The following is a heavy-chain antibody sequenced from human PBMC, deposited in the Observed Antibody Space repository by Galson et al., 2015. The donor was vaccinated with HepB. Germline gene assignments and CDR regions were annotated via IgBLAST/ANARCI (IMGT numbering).Heavy chain of an antibody. CDR3: AKDKSAFTR. CDR2: ISGGGGVR. V-gene: IGHV3-23*01. Sequence: SLRLSCAASGFTCKNYDMNWVRQAPGEGLEWVASISGGGGVRSYADAVRGGPAILRDNVKNPLSLHMHSLRAEDTATYYCAKDKSAFTRWGQGTRVTVSS. J-gene: IGHJ4*02. CDR1: GFTCKNYD. D-gene: IGHD2-15*01.